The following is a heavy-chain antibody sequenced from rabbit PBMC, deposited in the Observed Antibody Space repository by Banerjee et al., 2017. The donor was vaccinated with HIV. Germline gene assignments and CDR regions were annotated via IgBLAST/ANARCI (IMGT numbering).Heavy chain of an antibody. J-gene: IGHJ4*01. CDR2: IGAGSSGST. CDR3: ARDLAGVIGWNFNL. V-gene: IGHV1S45*01. D-gene: IGHD4-1*01. Sequence: QEQLEESGGDLVKPEGSLTLTCTASGFDFSSNAMCWVRQAPGKGLEWIACIGAGSSGSTYYASWAKGRFTISKTSSTTVTLQMTSLTAADTATYFCARDLAGVIGWNFNLWGPGTLVTVS. CDR1: GFDFSSNA.